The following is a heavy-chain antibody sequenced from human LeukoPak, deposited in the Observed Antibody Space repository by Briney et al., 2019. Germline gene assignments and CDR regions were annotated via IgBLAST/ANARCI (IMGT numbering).Heavy chain of an antibody. CDR3: ARPTYGDYGMDV. V-gene: IGHV3-48*02. CDR2: ISSSSSTI. CDR1: GFTFSSYS. Sequence: PGGSLRLSCAASGFTFSSYSMNWVRQAPGKGLEWVSCISSSSSTIYYTDSVKGRFTISRDNAKNSLYLQMNSLRDEDTAVYYCARPTYGDYGMDVWGQGTTVTVSS. D-gene: IGHD4-17*01. J-gene: IGHJ6*02.